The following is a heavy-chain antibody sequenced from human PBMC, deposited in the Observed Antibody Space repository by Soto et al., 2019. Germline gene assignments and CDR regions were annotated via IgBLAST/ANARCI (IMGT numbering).Heavy chain of an antibody. D-gene: IGHD4-4*01. V-gene: IGHV4-61*02. CDR3: ARDCGVTTVATGDYFDY. J-gene: IGHJ4*02. CDR2: IYTSGST. CDR1: GGSISSGDYY. Sequence: QVQLQESGPRLVKPSQTLSLTCIVSGGSISSGDYYWSWIRQPAGKGLEWIGRIYTSGSTNYNPSLKSRVTMSVDTSKNQFSLKLSSVTAADTAVYYCARDCGVTTVATGDYFDYWGQGTLVTVSS.